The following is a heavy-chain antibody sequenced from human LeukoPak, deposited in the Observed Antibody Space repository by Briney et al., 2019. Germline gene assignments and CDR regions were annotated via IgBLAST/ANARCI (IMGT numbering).Heavy chain of an antibody. V-gene: IGHV3-73*01. D-gene: IGHD6-13*01. CDR2: IRSKANSYAT. J-gene: IGHJ6*04. CDR3: TRHAIIAAAGRLYYYSMDV. CDR1: GFTFDDYA. Sequence: GGSLRLSCAASGFTFDDYAMHWVRQASGKGLEWVGRIRSKANSYATAYAASVKGRFTISRDDSKNTAYLQMNSLKTEDTAVYYCTRHAIIAAAGRLYYYSMDVWGKGTTVTVSS.